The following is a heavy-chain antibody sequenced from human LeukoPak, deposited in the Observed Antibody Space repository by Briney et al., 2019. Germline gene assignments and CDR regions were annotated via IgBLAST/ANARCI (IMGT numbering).Heavy chain of an antibody. J-gene: IGHJ4*02. CDR2: MYYSGNT. V-gene: IGHV4-59*01. CDR1: GCSISSYY. Sequence: SETLSLTCTASGCSISSYYWSWIRQPPGKGLEWIGYMYYSGNTNYNPSLKSRVTIPVDTSKNQFTLKLSSLTAADTAVYYCASLPLVRYYFDYWGQETLVTVSS. D-gene: IGHD3-10*01. CDR3: ASLPLVRYYFDY.